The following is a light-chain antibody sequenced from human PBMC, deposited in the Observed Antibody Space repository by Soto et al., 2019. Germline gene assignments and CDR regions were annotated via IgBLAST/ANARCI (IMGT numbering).Light chain of an antibody. CDR1: QSISSW. J-gene: IGKJ2*01. Sequence: DIPMTQSPSTLSASVGDRVTITCRASQSISSWLAWYQQKPGKAPKLLIYKASSLESGVPSRFSGCGSETEFTLTISSLQPDDFASYYCQQYNSYPYTFGQGTKLDIK. CDR2: KAS. CDR3: QQYNSYPYT. V-gene: IGKV1-5*03.